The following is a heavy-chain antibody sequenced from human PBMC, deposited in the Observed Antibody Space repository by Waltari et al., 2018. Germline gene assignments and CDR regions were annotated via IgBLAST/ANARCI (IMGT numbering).Heavy chain of an antibody. Sequence: QVQLQESGPGLVKPSETLSLTCTVSGYSISSGYYWGWIRQPPGKGLGWIGSIYHSGGTYYNPSLKSRVTISVDTSKNQFSLKLSSVTAADTAVYYCARVDSGSYYNDAFDIWGQGTMVTVSS. V-gene: IGHV4-38-2*02. D-gene: IGHD1-26*01. CDR1: GYSISSGYY. J-gene: IGHJ3*02. CDR2: IYHSGGT. CDR3: ARVDSGSYYNDAFDI.